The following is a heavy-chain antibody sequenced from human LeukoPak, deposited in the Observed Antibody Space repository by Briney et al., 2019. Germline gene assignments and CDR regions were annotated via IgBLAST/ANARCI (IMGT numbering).Heavy chain of an antibody. CDR2: ISGGDTT. CDR1: GXTFSSFA. V-gene: IGHV3-23*01. D-gene: IGHD6-13*01. J-gene: IGHJ4*02. Sequence: PGGSLRLSCAASGXTFSSFAMSWVRQAPGKGLEWVSGISGGDTTYYADSVKGRFTISRDNSKNTLYLQMNSLRAEDTAVYYCAKLYSYSNTWVDYWGQGTLVTVSS. CDR3: AKLYSYSNTWVDY.